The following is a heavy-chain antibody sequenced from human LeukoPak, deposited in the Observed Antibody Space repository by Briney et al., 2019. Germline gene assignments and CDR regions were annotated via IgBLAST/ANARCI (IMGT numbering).Heavy chain of an antibody. Sequence: SETLSLTCAVYGGSFSGYYWSWIRQPPGKGLEWIGEINHSGSTNYNPSLKSRVTISVDTSKNQFSLKLSSVTAADTAVYYCAREAPNYYDSSGLEAFDIWGQGTMVTVSS. CDR2: INHSGST. CDR1: GGSFSGYY. V-gene: IGHV4-34*01. J-gene: IGHJ3*02. CDR3: AREAPNYYDSSGLEAFDI. D-gene: IGHD3-22*01.